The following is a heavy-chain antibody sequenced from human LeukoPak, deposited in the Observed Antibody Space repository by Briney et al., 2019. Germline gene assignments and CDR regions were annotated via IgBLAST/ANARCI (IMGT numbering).Heavy chain of an antibody. J-gene: IGHJ4*02. Sequence: GGSLRLSCAASGFTFSSYSMNWVRQAPGKGLEWVSYISSSSSTIHYADSVRGRFTISRDNAKNSLFLQMNSLRAEDTAVYYCARGGHYYGSGSYYLDYWGQGNLVTLSS. CDR3: ARGGHYYGSGSYYLDY. CDR1: GFTFSSYS. V-gene: IGHV3-48*01. D-gene: IGHD3-10*01. CDR2: ISSSSSTI.